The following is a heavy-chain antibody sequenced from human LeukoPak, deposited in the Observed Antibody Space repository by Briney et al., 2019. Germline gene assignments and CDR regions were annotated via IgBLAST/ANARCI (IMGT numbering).Heavy chain of an antibody. CDR2: FDPEDGET. CDR3: ATSPPGLLWFGESHFQH. J-gene: IGHJ1*01. CDR1: GYTLTELS. Sequence: ASVKVSFKVSGYTLTELSMHWVRQAPGKGLEWMGGFDPEDGETIYAQKFQGRVTMTEDTSTDTAYMELSSLRSEDTAVYYCATSPPGLLWFGESHFQHWGQGTLVTVSS. D-gene: IGHD3-10*01. V-gene: IGHV1-24*01.